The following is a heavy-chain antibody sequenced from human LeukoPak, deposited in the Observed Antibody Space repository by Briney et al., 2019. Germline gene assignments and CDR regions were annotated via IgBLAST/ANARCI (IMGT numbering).Heavy chain of an antibody. J-gene: IGHJ4*02. CDR2: INHSGST. D-gene: IGHD2-2*01. V-gene: IGHV4-34*01. CDR3: ARGYTAGGVPADY. CDR1: GGSFSGYY. Sequence: SETLSLTCAVYGGSFSGYYWSWIRQPPGKGLEWMGEINHSGSTNYNPSLKSRVTISVDMSKDQFSLKLSFLTAADTAVDYCARGYTAGGVPADYWGQGHLATVSS.